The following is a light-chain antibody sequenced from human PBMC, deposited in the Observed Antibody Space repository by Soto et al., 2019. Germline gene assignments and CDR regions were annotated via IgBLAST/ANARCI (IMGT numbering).Light chain of an antibody. CDR1: QSFRGL. V-gene: IGKV3D-15*01. CDR2: DAY. J-gene: IGKJ5*01. CDR3: QQRSNWPIT. Sequence: EIVMTQSPATLSVSPGERATLSCRASQSFRGLLAWYQQKPGQAPRLLIYDAYNRATGIPPRFSGSGSGTEFTLTITSLQSEDFAVYSCQQRSNWPITFGQGTRLEIK.